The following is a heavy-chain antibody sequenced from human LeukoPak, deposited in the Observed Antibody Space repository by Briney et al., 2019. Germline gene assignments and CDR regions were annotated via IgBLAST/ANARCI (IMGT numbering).Heavy chain of an antibody. J-gene: IGHJ4*02. V-gene: IGHV3-23*01. D-gene: IGHD3-22*01. CDR1: GFTFSSYA. CDR2: ITGSGDTT. CDR3: ARDPLNYDSSGYIRYYFDY. Sequence: GGSLRLSCAASGFTFSSYAVTWVRQAPGKGLEWVSSITGSGDTTFYADSVKGRFTISRDNSKNTLYLQMNSLRAEDTAVYYCARDPLNYDSSGYIRYYFDYWGQGTLVTVSS.